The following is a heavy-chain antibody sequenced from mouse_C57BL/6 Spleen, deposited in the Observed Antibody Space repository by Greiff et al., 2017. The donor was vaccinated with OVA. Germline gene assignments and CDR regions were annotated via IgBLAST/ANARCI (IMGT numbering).Heavy chain of an antibody. V-gene: IGHV1-22*01. CDR3: GDPTYYSTSWMAY. D-gene: IGHD2-5*01. J-gene: IGHJ4*01. CDR1: GYTFTDYN. Sequence: EVQLQQSGPELVKPGASVKMSCKASGYTFTDYNMPWVKQSHGQSLEWIGYINPNNGGTSYNQKFKGQATLTVDKSSSPAFMELRSLTSEDSAVYYCGDPTYYSTSWMAYWGKGTSVTVS. CDR2: INPNNGGT.